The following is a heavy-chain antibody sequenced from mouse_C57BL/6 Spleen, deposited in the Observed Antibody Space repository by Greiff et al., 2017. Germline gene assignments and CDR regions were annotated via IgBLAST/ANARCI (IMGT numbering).Heavy chain of an antibody. CDR2: ILPGSGST. CDR1: GYTFTGYW. J-gene: IGHJ1*03. CDR3: ARSGAFITTVVATDWYFDV. V-gene: IGHV1-9*01. Sequence: VQLQQSGAELMKPGASVKLSCKATGYTFTGYWIEWVKQRPGHGLAWIGEILPGSGSTNYNEKFKGKATFTADTSSNTAYMQLSSLTTEDSAIYYCARSGAFITTVVATDWYFDVWGTGTTVTVSS. D-gene: IGHD1-1*01.